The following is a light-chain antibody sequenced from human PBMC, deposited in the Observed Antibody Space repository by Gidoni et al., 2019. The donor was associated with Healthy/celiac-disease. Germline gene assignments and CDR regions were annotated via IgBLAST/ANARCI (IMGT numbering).Light chain of an antibody. CDR3: QQYDSLPFT. CDR2: DAS. CDR1: QDISNY. V-gene: IGKV1-33*01. Sequence: DIQMTQSPSSLSASVGDRVTITCQASQDISNYLAWYQQKPGKAPKLLIYDASNLETGVPSRFSGSGSGTDFTLTISSLQPDDFATYYCQQYDSLPFTFXPXTKVDIK. J-gene: IGKJ3*01.